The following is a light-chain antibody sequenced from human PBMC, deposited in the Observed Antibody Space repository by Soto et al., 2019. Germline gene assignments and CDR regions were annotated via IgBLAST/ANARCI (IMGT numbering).Light chain of an antibody. CDR3: QQYGSAPIT. V-gene: IGKV3-20*01. J-gene: IGKJ5*01. Sequence: EIVLTQSPATLSLSPGERATLSCRASQSVSRYLAWYQQKPGQAPRLHIYGASSRATGFPDRFSGSGSGTDFTLTISRLEPEDFAMYYCQQYGSAPITFGQGTRLEIK. CDR2: GAS. CDR1: QSVSRY.